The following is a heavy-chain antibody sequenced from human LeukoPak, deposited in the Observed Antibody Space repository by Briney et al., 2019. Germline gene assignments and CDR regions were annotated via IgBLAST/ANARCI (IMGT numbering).Heavy chain of an antibody. CDR1: GGSFSGYY. CDR3: ASRGYSYGPFDY. D-gene: IGHD5-18*01. Sequence: SETLSLTCAVYGGSFSGYYWSWIRQPPGKGLEWIGEINRSGSTNYNPSLKSRVTISVDTSKNQFSLKLSSVTAADTAVYYCASRGYSYGPFDYWAQGTLVTVSS. CDR2: INRSGST. V-gene: IGHV4-34*01. J-gene: IGHJ4*02.